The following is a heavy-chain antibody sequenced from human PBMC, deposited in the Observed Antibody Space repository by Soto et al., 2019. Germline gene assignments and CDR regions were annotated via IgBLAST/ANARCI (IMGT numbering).Heavy chain of an antibody. Sequence: QVQLQESGPGLVKPSQTLSLTCTVSGGSISSGDYYWSWIRQHPGKGLEWMGYIYYSGSTYYNPSLKSRVTISVDPSTNQFSLKLSSVTAADTAVYYCARDVPPGRGSPNFYYYGMDVWGQGATVTVSS. V-gene: IGHV4-31*03. CDR2: IYYSGST. D-gene: IGHD3-10*01. J-gene: IGHJ6*02. CDR1: GGSISSGDYY. CDR3: ARDVPPGRGSPNFYYYGMDV.